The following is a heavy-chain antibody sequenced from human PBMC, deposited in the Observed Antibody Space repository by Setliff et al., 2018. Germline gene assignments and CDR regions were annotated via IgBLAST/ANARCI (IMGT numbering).Heavy chain of an antibody. Sequence: GESLKISCKASGYRFTSQWIAWVRQTPGRGLEWMGIIYPADSDTTYSPSFQGQVTISVDKSLSTAYLQWSSLKASDSGKYYCARRGYGGYIYGSFDSWGQGTLVTLSS. CDR3: ARRGYGGYIYGSFDS. V-gene: IGHV5-51*01. CDR2: IYPADSDT. D-gene: IGHD5-18*01. J-gene: IGHJ5*01. CDR1: GYRFTSQW.